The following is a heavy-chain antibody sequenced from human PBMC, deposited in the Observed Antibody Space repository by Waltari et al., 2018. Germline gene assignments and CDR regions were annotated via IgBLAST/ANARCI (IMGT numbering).Heavy chain of an antibody. CDR1: GFTFSSYA. Sequence: QVQLVESGGGVVQPGRSLRLSCAASGFTFSSYAMHWVRQAPGKGLEWVAVISYDGSNKYYADSVKGRFTISRDNSKNTLYLQMNSLRAEDTAVYYCAREALWAAAGGFDYWGQGTLVTVSS. D-gene: IGHD6-13*01. CDR2: ISYDGSNK. V-gene: IGHV3-30-3*01. J-gene: IGHJ4*02. CDR3: AREALWAAAGGFDY.